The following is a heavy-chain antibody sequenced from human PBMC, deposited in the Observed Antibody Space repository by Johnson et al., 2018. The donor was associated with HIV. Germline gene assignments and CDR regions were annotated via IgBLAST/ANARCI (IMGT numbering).Heavy chain of an antibody. CDR2: INSDGSST. D-gene: IGHD1-26*01. J-gene: IGHJ3*02. CDR1: GFTFSSYW. CDR3: AKDWSRTVGATLGPGAFDI. Sequence: VQLVESGGGLVQPGGSLRLSCAASGFTFSSYWVHWVRQAPGKGLVWVSRINSDGSSTSYADSVKGRFTISRDNSKNTLYLQMNSLRAEDTAVYYCAKDWSRTVGATLGPGAFDIWGQGTMVTVSS. V-gene: IGHV3-74*01.